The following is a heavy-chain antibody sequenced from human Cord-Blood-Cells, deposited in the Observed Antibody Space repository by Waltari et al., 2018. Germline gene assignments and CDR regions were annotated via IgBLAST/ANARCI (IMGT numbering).Heavy chain of an antibody. Sequence: QVQLVQSGAEVKKPGASVKVSCKASGYTFTSYYMHWVRQAPGQGLEWMGIINPSGGSTSDAQKFQGRVTMTRDTSTSTVYMELSSLRSEDTAVYYCARESSGHAFDIWGQGTMVTVSS. D-gene: IGHD5-12*01. CDR2: INPSGGST. CDR1: GYTFTSYY. J-gene: IGHJ3*02. CDR3: ARESSGHAFDI. V-gene: IGHV1-46*01.